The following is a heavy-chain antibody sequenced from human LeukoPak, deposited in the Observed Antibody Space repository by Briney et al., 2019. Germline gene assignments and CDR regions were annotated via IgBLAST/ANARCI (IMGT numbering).Heavy chain of an antibody. CDR3: ARDPWFGKPYFDY. Sequence: GGSLRLSCAASGFTFSSYAMHWVRQAPGKGLEWVAVISYDGSNKYYADSVKGRFTISRDNSKNTLYLQMNSLRAEDTAVYYCARDPWFGKPYFDYWGQGTLVTVSS. CDR2: ISYDGSNK. CDR1: GFTFSSYA. V-gene: IGHV3-30-3*01. J-gene: IGHJ4*02. D-gene: IGHD3-10*01.